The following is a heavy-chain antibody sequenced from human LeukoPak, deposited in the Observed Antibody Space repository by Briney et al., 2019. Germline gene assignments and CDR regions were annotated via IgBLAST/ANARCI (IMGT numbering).Heavy chain of an antibody. Sequence: GGSLRLSCAASTFPFSTYWMTWVRQAPGKGPEVVANMNQDGSVKDYGDSVKGRFTISRYNAKNSRYLQMNSLRADDTAVYYCARDPGFSSFDYWGKGTLVTVSS. J-gene: IGHJ4*02. CDR1: TFPFSTYW. CDR2: MNQDGSVK. D-gene: IGHD3-3*02. V-gene: IGHV3-7*01. CDR3: ARDPGFSSFDY.